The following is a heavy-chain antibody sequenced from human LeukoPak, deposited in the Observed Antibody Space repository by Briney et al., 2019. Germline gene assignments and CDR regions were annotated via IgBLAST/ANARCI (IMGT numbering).Heavy chain of an antibody. V-gene: IGHV4-59*01. CDR2: VFHTGIT. CDR1: SGSITTYY. J-gene: IGHJ6*04. CDR3: ARGPRWRGSGRSYYYGMDV. D-gene: IGHD3-10*01. Sequence: SETLSLTCIVSSGSITTYYWNWIRQSPGKRPEWIGYVFHTGITEYNPSLESRVTMSMDTSKRQFSLSLTSVTTADTARYYCARGPRWRGSGRSYYYGMDVWGNGTTVTVSS.